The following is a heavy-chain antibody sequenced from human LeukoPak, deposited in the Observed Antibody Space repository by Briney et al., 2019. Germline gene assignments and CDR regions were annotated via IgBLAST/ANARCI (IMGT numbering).Heavy chain of an antibody. CDR3: ARDQLQTWPWADYYGLDV. D-gene: IGHD4-23*01. J-gene: IGHJ6*02. Sequence: GGSLRLSCTASGFSFSSFEMNWVRQAPGKGLEWVSYISSSGTTVYYADSVKGHFTISRDNARNSLFLQMNSLGVEDTAVYYCARDQLQTWPWADYYGLDVWGQGTTVTVSS. V-gene: IGHV3-48*03. CDR2: ISSSGTTV. CDR1: GFSFSSFE.